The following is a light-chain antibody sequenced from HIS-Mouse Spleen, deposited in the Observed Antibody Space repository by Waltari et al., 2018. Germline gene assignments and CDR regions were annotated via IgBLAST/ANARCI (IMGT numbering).Light chain of an antibody. CDR3: YSTDSSGNHRV. CDR2: EDS. Sequence: SYELTQPPSVSVSPGQTARLTCAGDALPKKSSYGYQQKSGQAPVLVIYEDSKRPSGIPERFSGSSSGTMATLTISGAQVEDEADYYCYSTDSSGNHRVFGGGTKLTVL. J-gene: IGLJ2*01. CDR1: ALPKKS. V-gene: IGLV3-10*01.